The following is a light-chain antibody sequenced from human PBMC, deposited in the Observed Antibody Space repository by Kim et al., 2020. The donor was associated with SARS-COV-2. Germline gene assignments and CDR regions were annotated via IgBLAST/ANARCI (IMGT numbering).Light chain of an antibody. J-gene: IGKJ1*01. Sequence: VSPGERAPLSGRARQSVSITLAVSRQQPCPAPRLVIYGAATRAAGSPARFSGSGHGTEFTLTISSLQSEDFAVYYCQQYNNWPRAFGQGTKVDIK. CDR3: QQYNNWPRA. V-gene: IGKV3-15*01. CDR2: GAA. CDR1: QSVSIT.